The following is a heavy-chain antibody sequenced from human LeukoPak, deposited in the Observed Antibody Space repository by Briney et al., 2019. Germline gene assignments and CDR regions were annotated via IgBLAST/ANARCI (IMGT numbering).Heavy chain of an antibody. CDR2: ISSSGSTI. CDR3: AELGITMIGGV. D-gene: IGHD3-10*02. Sequence: GGSLRLSCAASGFTFSSYAMNWVRQAPGKGLERVSYISSSGSTIYYADSVKGRFTISRDNAKNSLYLQMSSLRAEDTAVYYCAELGITMIGGVWGKGTTVTISS. V-gene: IGHV3-48*03. CDR1: GFTFSSYA. J-gene: IGHJ6*04.